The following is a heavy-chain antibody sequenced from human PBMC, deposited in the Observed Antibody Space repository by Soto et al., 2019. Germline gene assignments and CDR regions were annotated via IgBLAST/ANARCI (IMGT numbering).Heavy chain of an antibody. CDR1: GFTFTNYP. V-gene: IGHV3-30-3*01. CDR2: VSHDGINT. CDR3: SREKTGGSIRLDN. D-gene: IGHD3-16*01. J-gene: IGHJ4*02. Sequence: QVQLVESGGGVVQPGRSLRLSCAASGFTFTNYPMHWVRQAPGKGLEWVAVVSHDGINTYYADSVKGRFTISRDNSKNTLYLQLNSLRTEDTAVFYCSREKTGGSIRLDNWGQGTLVTVSS.